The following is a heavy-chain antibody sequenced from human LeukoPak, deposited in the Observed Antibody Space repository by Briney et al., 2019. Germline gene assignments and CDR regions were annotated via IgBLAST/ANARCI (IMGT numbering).Heavy chain of an antibody. D-gene: IGHD6-13*01. CDR3: AKKTPGTYPFDS. J-gene: IGHJ4*02. Sequence: GGSLRLSCAASGFIFSTSALNWVRQAPGKGLEWVSACGTDGDTYYADSVKGRFTISRDNSRHTLYLQMTGLRAEDTAVYYCAKKTPGTYPFDSWGQGTLVSVSP. CDR1: GFIFSTSA. V-gene: IGHV3-23*01. CDR2: CGTDGDT.